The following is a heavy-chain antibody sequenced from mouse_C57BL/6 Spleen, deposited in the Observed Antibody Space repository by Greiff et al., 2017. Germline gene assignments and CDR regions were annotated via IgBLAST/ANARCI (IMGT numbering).Heavy chain of an antibody. Sequence: EVQVVESGGGLVKPGGSLKLSCAASGSTFSDYGMHWVRQAPEKGLEWVAYISSGSSTIYYADTVKGRFTISRDNAKNTLFLQMTSLRSEDTAMYYCARSYVGYYFDYWGQGTTLTVSS. V-gene: IGHV5-17*01. CDR1: GSTFSDYG. CDR3: ARSYVGYYFDY. D-gene: IGHD2-3*01. J-gene: IGHJ2*01. CDR2: ISSGSSTI.